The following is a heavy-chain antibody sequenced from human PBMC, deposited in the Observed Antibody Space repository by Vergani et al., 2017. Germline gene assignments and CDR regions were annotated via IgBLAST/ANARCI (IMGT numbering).Heavy chain of an antibody. CDR3: ARRFGTMVRGAAPDWFDP. V-gene: IGHV4-38-2*01. D-gene: IGHD3-10*01. J-gene: IGHJ5*02. CDR1: GYSISSGYY. Sequence: QLQESGPGLVKPSETLSLTCAVSGYSISSGYYWGWIRQPPGKGLEWIGSIYHSGSTYYNPSLKSRVTISVDTSKNQFSLKLSSVTAADTAVYYCARRFGTMVRGAAPDWFDPWGQGTLVTVSS. CDR2: IYHSGST.